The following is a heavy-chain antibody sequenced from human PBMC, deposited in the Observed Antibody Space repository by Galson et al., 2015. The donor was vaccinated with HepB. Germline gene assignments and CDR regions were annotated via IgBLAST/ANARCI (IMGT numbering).Heavy chain of an antibody. V-gene: IGHV1-69*13. CDR2: IIPIFGTA. CDR1: GGTFSSYA. J-gene: IGHJ4*02. D-gene: IGHD5-24*01. Sequence: SVKVSCKASGGTFSSYAISWVRQAPGQGLEWMGGIIPIFGTANYAQKFQGRVTITADESTSTAYMELSSLRSEDTAVYYCARIGEMATQGDYWGQGTLVTVSS. CDR3: ARIGEMATQGDY.